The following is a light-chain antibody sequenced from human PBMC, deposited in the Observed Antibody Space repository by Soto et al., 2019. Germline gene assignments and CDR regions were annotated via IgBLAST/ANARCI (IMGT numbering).Light chain of an antibody. CDR2: DVS. Sequence: DIHLTQPPSFLSASVVGIVTSTFLASQRVGGWLAWHQQKPGKATKLLIYDVSHLKRGVSPRFSGSGSGTEFTLTISSLQPEDFATYYCQQYVSFSVTFGQGTKVDIK. J-gene: IGKJ1*01. CDR3: QQYVSFSVT. CDR1: QRVGGW. V-gene: IGKV1-5*01.